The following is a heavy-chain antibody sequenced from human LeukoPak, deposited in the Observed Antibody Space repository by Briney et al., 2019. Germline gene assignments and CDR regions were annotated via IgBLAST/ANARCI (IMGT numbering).Heavy chain of an antibody. CDR3: ARDAAQYCAGGSCYYGKWFDP. J-gene: IGHJ5*02. CDR2: IYSSGGT. D-gene: IGHD2-15*01. Sequence: SETLSLTCSVSGVSISSGSNYWGWIRQPPGKTLEWIGSIYSSGGTYYNPSLKSRAIILIDTAKNHVSLNLSSVTAADTAVYYCARDAAQYCAGGSCYYGKWFDPWGQGTLVTVSS. CDR1: GVSISSGSNY. V-gene: IGHV4-39*07.